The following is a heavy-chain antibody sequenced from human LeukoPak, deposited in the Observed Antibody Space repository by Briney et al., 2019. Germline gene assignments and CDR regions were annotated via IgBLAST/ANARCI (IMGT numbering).Heavy chain of an antibody. V-gene: IGHV3-21*01. D-gene: IGHD2-2*01. J-gene: IGHJ4*02. Sequence: GGSLRLSCAASGFTFSSYSMNWVRQAPGKGLEWVSSISSSSSYIYYADSVKGRFTISRDNAKNSLYLQMNSLRAEDTAVYYCARGYCSSTSCYAYYFDYWGQGTLVSVSS. CDR2: ISSSSSYI. CDR3: ARGYCSSTSCYAYYFDY. CDR1: GFTFSSYS.